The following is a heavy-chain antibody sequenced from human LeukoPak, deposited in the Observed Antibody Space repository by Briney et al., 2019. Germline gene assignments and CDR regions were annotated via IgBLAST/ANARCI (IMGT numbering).Heavy chain of an antibody. CDR1: GFTFSSYG. Sequence: AGGSLRLSCAASGFTFSSYGMSWVRQAPGKGLEWVSAISGSGGSTYYADSVKGRFTISRDNSKNTLYLQMNSLRAEDTAAYYCAKRRTVAVAAPFDYWGQGTLVTVSS. D-gene: IGHD6-19*01. J-gene: IGHJ4*02. V-gene: IGHV3-23*01. CDR3: AKRRTVAVAAPFDY. CDR2: ISGSGGST.